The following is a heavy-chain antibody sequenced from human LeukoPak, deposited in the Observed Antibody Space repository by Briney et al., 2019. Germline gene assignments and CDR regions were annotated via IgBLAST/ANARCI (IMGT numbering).Heavy chain of an antibody. V-gene: IGHV3-7*01. CDR1: RFTFNSYW. D-gene: IGHD2-21*02. J-gene: IGHJ4*02. CDR2: IKQDGSEK. CDR3: ARAVHCGGDCYDHEYYFDY. Sequence: GGSLRLSCAASRFTFNSYWMTWVRQAPGKGLEWVANIKQDGSEKYYVDSVKGRFTISRDNAKNSLYLQMNSLRAEDTAVYYCARAVHCGGDCYDHEYYFDYWGQGTLVTVSS.